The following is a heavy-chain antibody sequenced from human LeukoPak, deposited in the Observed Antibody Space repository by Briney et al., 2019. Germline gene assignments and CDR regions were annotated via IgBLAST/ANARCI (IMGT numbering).Heavy chain of an antibody. CDR1: GGSFSGYY. CDR3: ARGPPLFGTYYYDSSGYYLSY. J-gene: IGHJ4*02. V-gene: IGHV4-34*01. D-gene: IGHD3-22*01. CDR2: INHSGST. Sequence: SETLSLTRAVYGGSFSGYYWSWIRQPPGKGLEWIGEINHSGSTNYNPSLKSRVTISVDTSKNQCSLKLSSVTAANTAVYYCARGPPLFGTYYYDSSGYYLSYWGQGTLVTVSS.